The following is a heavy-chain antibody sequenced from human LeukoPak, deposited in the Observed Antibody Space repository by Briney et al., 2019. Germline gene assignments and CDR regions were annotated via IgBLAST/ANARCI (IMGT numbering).Heavy chain of an antibody. V-gene: IGHV3-7*01. CDR1: GFTFSSYW. D-gene: IGHD2-2*01. Sequence: PGGSLRLSCAVSGFTFSSYWMSWVRQAPGKGLEWVANIKEDGSEKDYVDSVKGRFTISRDNAKNSLYLQMNSLRVEDTAVYYCARPYCSSTSCYYWFDYWGQGTLVTVSS. CDR2: IKEDGSEK. J-gene: IGHJ4*02. CDR3: ARPYCSSTSCYYWFDY.